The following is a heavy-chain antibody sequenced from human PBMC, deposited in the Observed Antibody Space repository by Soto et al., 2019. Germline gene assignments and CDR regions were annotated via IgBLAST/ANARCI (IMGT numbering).Heavy chain of an antibody. V-gene: IGHV4-31*03. J-gene: IGHJ3*02. Sequence: SETPALTCTVSGGSLRSGTYYWSWIRQHPGKGLEWIGYIYYSGSTYYNPSLKSRVSISVDTSNNQFFLKLSSVTAADTAVYYCVRGGYYQNMHSALDAFDIWGQGTMVTV. CDR3: VRGGYYQNMHSALDAFDI. CDR2: IYYSGST. D-gene: IGHD3-22*01. CDR1: GGSLRSGTYY.